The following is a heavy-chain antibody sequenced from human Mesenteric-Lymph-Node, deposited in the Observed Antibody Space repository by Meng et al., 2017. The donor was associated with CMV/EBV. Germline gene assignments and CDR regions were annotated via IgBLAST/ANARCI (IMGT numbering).Heavy chain of an antibody. CDR3: ARDYMGSAFFG. CDR2: IYYSGST. Sequence: SETLSLTCTVSGGSISSYYWSWIRQPPGKGLEWIGYIYYSGSTNYNPSVKSRVTISVDTSKNQFSLKLSSVTAADTAVYYCARDYMGSAFFGWGQGTLITVSS. J-gene: IGHJ4*02. D-gene: IGHD3-3*01. CDR1: GGSISSYY. V-gene: IGHV4-59*01.